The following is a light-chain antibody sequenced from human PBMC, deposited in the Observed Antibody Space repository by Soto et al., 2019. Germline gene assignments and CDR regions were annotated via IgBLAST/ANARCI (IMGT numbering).Light chain of an antibody. V-gene: IGKV3-20*01. J-gene: IGKJ5*01. CDR2: GVS. CDR3: QVYGPSPPIT. Sequence: EIVLTQSPGTLPLSPVERAALSCTASQIVYGRQLAWYQHKPGQAPRLLMYGVSSRATGIPDRFTGSGSGADFTLTISRLEPEDFAVYYCQVYGPSPPITFGQGTRLEIK. CDR1: QIVYGRQ.